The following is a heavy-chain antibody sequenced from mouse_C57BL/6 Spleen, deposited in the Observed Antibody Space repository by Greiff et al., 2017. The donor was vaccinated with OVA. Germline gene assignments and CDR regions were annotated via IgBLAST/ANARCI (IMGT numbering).Heavy chain of an antibody. V-gene: IGHV1-19*01. CDR1: GYTFTDYY. CDR3: ARGFITTRVETDYAMEY. D-gene: IGHD1-1*01. J-gene: IGHJ4*01. CDR2: INPYNGGT. Sequence: EVQLQQSGPVLVKPGASVKMSCKASGYTFTDYYMNWVKQSHGKSLEWIGVINPYNGGTSYNQKFKGKATLTVDKSSSTAYMELNSLTSEDSAVYYCARGFITTRVETDYAMEYWGQGTSVTVSS.